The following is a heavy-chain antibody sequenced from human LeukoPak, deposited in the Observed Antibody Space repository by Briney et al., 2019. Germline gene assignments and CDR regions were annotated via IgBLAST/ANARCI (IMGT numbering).Heavy chain of an antibody. CDR1: GFTVSSNY. Sequence: GSLRLSCAASGFTVSSNYMSWVRQAPGKGLEWVSVIYSGGSTYYADSVKGRFTISRDNSKNTLYLQMNSLRAKDTAVYYCAKESMECLDYWGQGTLVTVSS. V-gene: IGHV3-66*01. CDR2: IYSGGST. CDR3: AKESMECLDY. D-gene: IGHD3-3*01. J-gene: IGHJ4*02.